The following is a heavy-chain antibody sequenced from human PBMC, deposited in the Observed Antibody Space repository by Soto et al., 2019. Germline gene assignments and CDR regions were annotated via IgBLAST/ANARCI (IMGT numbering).Heavy chain of an antibody. CDR1: GVSISSSSYY. CDR2: NYFSGST. Sequence: SETLSLTCTVSGVSISSSSYYWGWIRQTPGKGLEWIGTNYFSGSTYYNPSLKSRVTISVDRSKNQFSLNLTSVTAADTAVYYCARHGSYWGPGTLVTVSS. CDR3: ARHGSY. V-gene: IGHV4-39*01. J-gene: IGHJ4*02.